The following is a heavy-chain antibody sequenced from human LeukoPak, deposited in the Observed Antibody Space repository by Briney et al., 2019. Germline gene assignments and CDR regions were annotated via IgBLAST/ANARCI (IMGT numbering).Heavy chain of an antibody. CDR2: ISYDGSNK. CDR3: ARDSLTLNMIVVVLGY. V-gene: IGHV3-30*01. D-gene: IGHD3-22*01. CDR1: GFTFSSYA. J-gene: IGHJ4*02. Sequence: GGSLRLSCAASGFTFSSYAMHWVRQAPGKGLEWVAVISYDGSNKYYADSVKGRFTISRDNSKNTLYLQMNSLRAEDTAVYYCARDSLTLNMIVVVLGYWGQGTLVTVSS.